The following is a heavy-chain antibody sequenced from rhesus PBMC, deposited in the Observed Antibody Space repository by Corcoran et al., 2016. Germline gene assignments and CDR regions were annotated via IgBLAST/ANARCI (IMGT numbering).Heavy chain of an antibody. CDR1: GGSISSGHG. Sequence: QVQLQESGPGLVKPSETLSLTCAVSGGSISSGHGWSWIRQPRGKGLEWVGHMYGHIGSTCYNPPLKSRVTISKDTSKNQFSLKLSSVTAADTAVYYCARGASYGLDSWGQGVVVTVSS. J-gene: IGHJ6*01. V-gene: IGHV4S7*01. CDR2: MYGHIGST. CDR3: ARGASYGLDS.